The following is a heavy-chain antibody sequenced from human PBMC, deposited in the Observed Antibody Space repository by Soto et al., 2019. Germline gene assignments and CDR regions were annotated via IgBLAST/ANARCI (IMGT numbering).Heavy chain of an antibody. D-gene: IGHD3-10*01. CDR1: GGTFSSYA. CDR3: AREPTGLLWFGELPYYYGMDV. CDR2: IIPIFGTA. Sequence: QVQLVQSGAEVQKPGSSVKVSCKASGGTFSSYAISWVRQAPGQGLEWMGGIIPIFGTANYAQKFQGRVTITADESTSTAYMELSSLRSEDTAVYYCAREPTGLLWFGELPYYYGMDVWGQGTTVTVSS. J-gene: IGHJ6*02. V-gene: IGHV1-69*01.